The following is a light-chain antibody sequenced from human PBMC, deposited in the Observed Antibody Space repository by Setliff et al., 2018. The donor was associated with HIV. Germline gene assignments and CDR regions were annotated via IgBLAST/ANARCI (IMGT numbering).Light chain of an antibody. CDR2: DVS. CDR1: SSDVGGYNY. J-gene: IGLJ1*01. Sequence: QSVLTQPRSVSGSPGQSVTISCTGTSSDVGGYNYVSWYQQHPGKAPKLMIYDVSKRPSGVPDRFSGSKSGNTASLTISGLQAEDEADYYCSSYTSSGAYVFGTGTKAPS. CDR3: SSYTSSGAYV. V-gene: IGLV2-11*01.